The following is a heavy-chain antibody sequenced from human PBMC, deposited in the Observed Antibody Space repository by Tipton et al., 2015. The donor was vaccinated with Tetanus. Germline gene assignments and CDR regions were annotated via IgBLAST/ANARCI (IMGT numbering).Heavy chain of an antibody. D-gene: IGHD3-9*01. Sequence: QSGPEVKKPGSSVKVSCKASGGTFTNYALSWVRQAPGQGLEWMGWINTNTGNPTYAQGFTGRFVFSLDTSVNTAYLQISSLQAEDTAVYFCARDLRLYDILTGWVDAFDIWGQGTMVTVSS. CDR1: GGTFTNYA. J-gene: IGHJ3*02. CDR2: INTNTGNP. CDR3: ARDLRLYDILTGWVDAFDI. V-gene: IGHV7-4-1*02.